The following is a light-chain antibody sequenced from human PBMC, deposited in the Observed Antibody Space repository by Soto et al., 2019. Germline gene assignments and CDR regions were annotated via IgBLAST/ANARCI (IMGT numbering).Light chain of an antibody. CDR2: WAS. V-gene: IGKV4-1*01. Sequence: DIVMTQSPDSLAVSLGERATINCKSSQSIFYSSNNKNYLTWYQQKPGQPPKLLIYWASTRESGVPDRFSDSGSGTDFTLTISSLQAEDVAVYYCQQYYSTPWTFGQGTKVDIK. CDR3: QQYYSTPWT. J-gene: IGKJ1*01. CDR1: QSIFYSSNNKNY.